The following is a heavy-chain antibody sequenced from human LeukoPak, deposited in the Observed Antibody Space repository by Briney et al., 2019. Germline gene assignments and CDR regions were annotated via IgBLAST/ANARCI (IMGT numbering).Heavy chain of an antibody. CDR2: INWNGGST. CDR3: ARGANYDFWSGYFY. J-gene: IGHJ4*02. CDR1: GFPFDDYG. D-gene: IGHD3-3*01. V-gene: IGHV3-20*04. Sequence: GGSLRLSCAASGFPFDDYGMTWVRQAPGKGLEWVSGINWNGGSTGYADSVKGRFTISRDNAKNSLYLQMNSLRAEDTALYYCARGANYDFWSGYFYWGQGTLVTVSS.